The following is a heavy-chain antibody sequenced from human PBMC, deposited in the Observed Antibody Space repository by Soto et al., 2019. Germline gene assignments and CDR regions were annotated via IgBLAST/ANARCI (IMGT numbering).Heavy chain of an antibody. V-gene: IGHV1-69*06. CDR2: IIPIIDTT. D-gene: IGHD2-21*01. Sequence: QVQLVQSGAEVKKPGSSVKVSCKASGGNFNNYAIRWVRQAPAQGLQWMGGIIPIIDTTHYAQKLQGRVTISADRGRTTVYMELSGLTSDDSATYFCATEPRDREAFRLWCQGTVVTVAS. CDR3: ATEPRDREAFRL. CDR1: GGNFNNYA. J-gene: IGHJ3*01.